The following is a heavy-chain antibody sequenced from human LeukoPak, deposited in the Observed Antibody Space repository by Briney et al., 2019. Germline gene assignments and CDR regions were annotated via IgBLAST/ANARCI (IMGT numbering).Heavy chain of an antibody. CDR3: TKGDCSGDNCYGTDY. V-gene: IGHV3-30*02. CDR2: LRSDGNSK. D-gene: IGHD2-15*01. J-gene: IGHJ4*02. CDR1: VFLYSIYG. Sequence: GGSQRLSCAPSVFLYSIYGMHCARDSREKAVVWVAFLRSDGNSKYYVHSVKGRFTISRDNSKNTLYLQMNSLRPEDTAIYYCTKGDCSGDNCYGTDYWGQGTLVTVSS.